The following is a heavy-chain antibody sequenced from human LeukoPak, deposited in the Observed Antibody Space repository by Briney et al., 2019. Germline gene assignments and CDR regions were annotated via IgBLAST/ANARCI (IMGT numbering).Heavy chain of an antibody. J-gene: IGHJ4*02. D-gene: IGHD4-17*01. CDR1: GYTFTSYD. Sequence: ASVKVSCKASGYTFTSYDINWVRQATGQGLEWMGWMNPNSGNTGYAQKFQGRVTITADESTSTAYMELSSLRSEDTAVYYCARDSDYGDYVSTGYFDYWGQGTLVTVSS. V-gene: IGHV1-8*01. CDR2: MNPNSGNT. CDR3: ARDSDYGDYVSTGYFDY.